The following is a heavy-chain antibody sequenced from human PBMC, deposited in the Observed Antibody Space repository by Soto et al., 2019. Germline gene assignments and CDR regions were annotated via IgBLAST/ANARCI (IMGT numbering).Heavy chain of an antibody. CDR2: IYPGDSDT. CDR1: GYSFTSYW. J-gene: IGHJ5*02. D-gene: IGHD3-3*01. CDR3: AEHGAFLYEDFRSNYPMRHNWFDI. Sequence: GESLKISCKGSGYSFTSYWIGWVRQLPGKGLEWMGIIYPGDSDTRYSPSFQGHVTISADKSISTAYLQWSSLKASDTAMYYCAEHGAFLYEDFRSNYPMRHNWFDIWGQGTLVTVSS. V-gene: IGHV5-51*01.